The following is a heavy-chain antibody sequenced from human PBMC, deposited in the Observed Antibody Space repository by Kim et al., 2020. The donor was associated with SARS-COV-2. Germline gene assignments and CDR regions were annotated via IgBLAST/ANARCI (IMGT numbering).Heavy chain of an antibody. CDR3: ARVGIAARPNPDY. V-gene: IGHV1-18*01. D-gene: IGHD6-6*01. J-gene: IGHJ4*02. Sequence: YAQKLQGRVTMTTDTSTSTAYMELRSLRSDDTAVYYCARVGIAARPNPDYWGQGTLVTVSS.